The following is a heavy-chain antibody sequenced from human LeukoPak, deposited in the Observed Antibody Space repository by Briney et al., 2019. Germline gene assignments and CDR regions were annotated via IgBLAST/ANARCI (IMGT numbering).Heavy chain of an antibody. CDR3: ARDSDSYGPDFDY. D-gene: IGHD5-18*01. V-gene: IGHV4-4*07. Sequence: SETLSLTCTVSGGSISRYYWSWIRQPAGKGLEWIGRIYTSGSTNYDPSLKSRVSMSVDTSKNQFSLKLSSVTAEDTAIYYCARDSDSYGPDFDYWGQGTLVTASS. J-gene: IGHJ4*02. CDR2: IYTSGST. CDR1: GGSISRYY.